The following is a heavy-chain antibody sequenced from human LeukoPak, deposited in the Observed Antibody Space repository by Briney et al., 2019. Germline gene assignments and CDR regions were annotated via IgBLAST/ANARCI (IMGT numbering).Heavy chain of an antibody. D-gene: IGHD3-10*01. V-gene: IGHV5-51*01. CDR2: IYPGDSDT. CDR3: AKHRASYGSGTGALDI. Sequence: GESLKISCKGSGYSFSSYWLAWVRQMPGKGLEWMGIIYPGDSDTRYSPSFQGQVTISADKSISTAYLQWSSLKASDTAMYYCAKHRASYGSGTGALDIWGQGTMVTVSS. J-gene: IGHJ3*02. CDR1: GYSFSSYW.